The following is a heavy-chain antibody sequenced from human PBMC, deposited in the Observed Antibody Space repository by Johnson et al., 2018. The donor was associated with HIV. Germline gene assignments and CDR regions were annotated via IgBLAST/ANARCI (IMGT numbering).Heavy chain of an antibody. D-gene: IGHD6-13*01. CDR3: ARGRKDIDAADGLDNDAFDM. Sequence: QVQLVESGGGLVQPGGSLRLSCAASGFTFSNYWMHWVRQAPGKGLVWVSRISSSGSTIYYADSVKGRFTISRDNAKNSLDLQMDSLRPDDTALYYCARGRKDIDAADGLDNDAFDMWGQGTLVTVSS. J-gene: IGHJ3*02. V-gene: IGHV3-11*04. CDR2: ISSSGSTI. CDR1: GFTFSNYW.